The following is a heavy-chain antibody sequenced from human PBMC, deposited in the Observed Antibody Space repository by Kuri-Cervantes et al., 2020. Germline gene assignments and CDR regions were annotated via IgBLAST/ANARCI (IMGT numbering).Heavy chain of an antibody. J-gene: IGHJ6*02. Sequence: ESLKISCAVSGGSISSSSYYWGWIRQPPGKGLEWIGSIYYSGSTYYNPSLKSRVTISVDTSKNQFSLKLSSVTAADTAVYYCARDSDGDYGKYYYYYGMDVWGQGTTVTVSS. D-gene: IGHD4-17*01. CDR1: GGSISSSSYY. CDR2: IYYSGST. CDR3: ARDSDGDYGKYYYYYGMDV. V-gene: IGHV4-39*07.